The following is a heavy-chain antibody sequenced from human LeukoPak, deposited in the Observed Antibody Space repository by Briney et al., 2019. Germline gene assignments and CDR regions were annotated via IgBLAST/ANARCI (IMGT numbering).Heavy chain of an antibody. D-gene: IGHD3-10*01. Sequence: PSETLSLTCTVSGGSISSYYWSWIRQPPGKGLEWIGYIYYSGSTNYNPSLKSRVTISVDTSKNQFSLKLSSVTAADTAVYYCARTYYGSGSYYGYLFDYWGQGTLVTASS. J-gene: IGHJ4*02. CDR1: GGSISSYY. CDR2: IYYSGST. CDR3: ARTYYGSGSYYGYLFDY. V-gene: IGHV4-59*01.